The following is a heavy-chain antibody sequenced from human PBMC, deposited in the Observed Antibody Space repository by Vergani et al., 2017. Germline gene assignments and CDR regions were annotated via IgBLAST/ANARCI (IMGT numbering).Heavy chain of an antibody. CDR2: IIPIFGTA. D-gene: IGHD4-17*01. Sequence: QVQLVQSGAEVKKPGSSVKVSCKASGGTFSSYAISWVRQAPGQGLEWMGGIIPIFGTANYAQEFQGRVTITADESTSTAYMELSSLRSEDTAVYYCARDLGFQGDYGLYYYYGMDVWGQGTTVTVSS. V-gene: IGHV1-69*01. CDR1: GGTFSSYA. J-gene: IGHJ6*02. CDR3: ARDLGFQGDYGLYYYYGMDV.